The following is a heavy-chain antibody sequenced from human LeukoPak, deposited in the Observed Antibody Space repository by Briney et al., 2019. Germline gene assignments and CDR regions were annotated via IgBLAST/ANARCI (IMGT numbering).Heavy chain of an antibody. J-gene: IGHJ3*02. Sequence: GGSLRLSCAASGFTFSSYSMNWVRQAPGKGLEWVSSISSSSSYIYYADSVKGRFTISRDNSKNTLYLQMNSLRAEDRAVYYCARSREDAFDIWGQGTMVTVSS. CDR1: GFTFSSYS. CDR3: ARSREDAFDI. CDR2: ISSSSSYI. V-gene: IGHV3-21*01. D-gene: IGHD1-26*01.